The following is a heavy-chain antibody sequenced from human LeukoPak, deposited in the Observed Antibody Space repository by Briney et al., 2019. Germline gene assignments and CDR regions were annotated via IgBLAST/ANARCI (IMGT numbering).Heavy chain of an antibody. D-gene: IGHD6-13*01. Sequence: GGSLRLSCAASGFTVSSNYMSWVRQAPGKGLEWVSVIYSGGSTYYADSVKGRFTISRDNSKNTLYLQMNSLRAEDTAVYYCAKEASSSWVRRGYFQHWGQGTLVTVSS. CDR3: AKEASSSWVRRGYFQH. J-gene: IGHJ1*01. V-gene: IGHV3-53*01. CDR1: GFTVSSNY. CDR2: IYSGGST.